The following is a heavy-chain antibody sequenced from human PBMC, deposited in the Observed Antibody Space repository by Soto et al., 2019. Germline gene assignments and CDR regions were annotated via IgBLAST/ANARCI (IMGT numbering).Heavy chain of an antibody. Sequence: ASVKVSCKASGYTFTSYYMNWVRQAPGQGLEWLGIINPSGGYTTYAQRFLGRVTMTSDTSTSTVHMELGSLTSEDTAVYYCARGGGILVVTAPYDHWRQGTLVTVSS. J-gene: IGHJ4*02. CDR3: ARGGGILVVTAPYDH. CDR1: GYTFTSYY. V-gene: IGHV1-46*03. CDR2: INPSGGYT. D-gene: IGHD2-21*02.